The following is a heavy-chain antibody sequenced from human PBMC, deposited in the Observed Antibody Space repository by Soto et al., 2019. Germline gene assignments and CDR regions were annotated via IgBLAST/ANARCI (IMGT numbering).Heavy chain of an antibody. J-gene: IGHJ6*02. CDR2: IDPSDGST. D-gene: IGHD5-12*01. CDR1: GYPFTSYY. V-gene: IGHV1-46*01. CDR3: ARDPASNSPYDGVDG. Sequence: QVQLVQSGAELKEPGASVNLSCEASGYPFTSYYVYWVRQPPGQGLEWRAIIDPSDGSTDFARNFQGSVTGTTDTSTSTAYMALRGLTSEDTAVYCGARDPASNSPYDGVDGWGQGTTVTVTS.